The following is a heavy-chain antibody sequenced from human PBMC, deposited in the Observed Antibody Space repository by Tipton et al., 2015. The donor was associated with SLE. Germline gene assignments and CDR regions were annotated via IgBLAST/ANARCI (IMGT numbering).Heavy chain of an antibody. J-gene: IGHJ4*02. CDR3: ARDEDGYSSSWYVD. CDR2: IYYSGST. V-gene: IGHV4-59*11. Sequence: TLSLTCTVSGGSISSHYWSWIRQPPGKGLEWIGYIYYSGSTNYNPSLKSRVTISVDTSKNQFSLKLSSVTAADTAVYYCARDEDGYSSSWYVDWGQGTLVTVSS. D-gene: IGHD6-13*01. CDR1: GGSISSHY.